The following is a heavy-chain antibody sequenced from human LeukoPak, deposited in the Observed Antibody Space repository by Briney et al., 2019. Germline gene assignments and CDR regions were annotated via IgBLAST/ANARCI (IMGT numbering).Heavy chain of an antibody. CDR1: GGSISSGGYS. J-gene: IGHJ3*02. V-gene: IGHV4-30-4*07. CDR2: IYYTGST. CDR3: ARDSLLYYAFDI. Sequence: SETLSLTCAVSGGSISSGGYSWSWLRQPPGTGLEWVGYIYYTGSTFYNPSLKSRLSISVETSKDQFSLKLSSVTAADTAVYYCARDSLLYYAFDIWGHGTMVTVSS. D-gene: IGHD3-10*01.